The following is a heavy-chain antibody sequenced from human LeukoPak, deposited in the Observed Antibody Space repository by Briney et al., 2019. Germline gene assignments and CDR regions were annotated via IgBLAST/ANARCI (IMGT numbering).Heavy chain of an antibody. V-gene: IGHV1-2*02. CDR2: INPDSGGT. CDR1: GYTFSDYY. CDR3: ARDHLLFRQPPNWFDP. J-gene: IGHJ5*02. D-gene: IGHD1-14*01. Sequence: ASVKVSCKASGYTFSDYYMHWVRQAPGQGLEWMGWINPDSGGTKYAQKFQDRVTMASDTSISTAYMELSRLRSDDTAVYYCARDHLLFRQPPNWFDPWGQGTLVTVSS.